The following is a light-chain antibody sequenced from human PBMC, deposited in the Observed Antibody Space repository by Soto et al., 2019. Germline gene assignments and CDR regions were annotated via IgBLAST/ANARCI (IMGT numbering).Light chain of an antibody. CDR1: NSNIGGNY. Sequence: QSVLTQPPSVSAAPGQKGTISCPGSNSNIGGNYVSWYQVLPRTAPRLLIYDNHKRHSGFPYRFSGYKSGTSAILGITELQTEDEADYYCGTWDSSLETVVFGGGTKVTVL. CDR3: GTWDSSLETVV. J-gene: IGLJ2*01. V-gene: IGLV1-51*01. CDR2: DNH.